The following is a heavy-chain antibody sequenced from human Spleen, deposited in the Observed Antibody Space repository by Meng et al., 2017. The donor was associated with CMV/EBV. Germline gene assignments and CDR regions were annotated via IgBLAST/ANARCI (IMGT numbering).Heavy chain of an antibody. D-gene: IGHD6-6*01. CDR3: AREGIAARRFDY. Sequence: SETLSLTCAVSGVSISNSHWWSWVRQPPGKGLEWIGEVYHSGSTNYNPSLRSRVTISVDKSKNQFSLKVTSVTAADTAVYYCAREGIAARRFDYWGQGTLVTVSS. J-gene: IGHJ4*02. CDR2: VYHSGST. CDR1: GVSISNSHW. V-gene: IGHV4-4*02.